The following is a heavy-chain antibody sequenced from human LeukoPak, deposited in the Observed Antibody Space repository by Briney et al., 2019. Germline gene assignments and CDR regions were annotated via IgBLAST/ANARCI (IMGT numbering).Heavy chain of an antibody. CDR1: GGSISSSSYY. V-gene: IGHV4-39*07. CDR2: IYYSGST. CDR3: ARREQINWYFDL. J-gene: IGHJ2*01. Sequence: PSETLSLTCTVSGGSISSSSYYWGWIRQPPGKGLEWIGSIYYSGSTYYNPSLKSRVTISVDTSKNQFSLKLSSVTAADTAVYYCARREQINWYFDLWGRGTLVTVSS. D-gene: IGHD1/OR15-1a*01.